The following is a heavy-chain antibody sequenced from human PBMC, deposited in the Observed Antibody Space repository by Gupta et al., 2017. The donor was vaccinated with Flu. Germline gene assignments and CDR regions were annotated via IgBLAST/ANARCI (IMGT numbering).Heavy chain of an antibody. CDR2: IRSKANSYAT. CDR1: GFTFSGSA. V-gene: IGHV3-73*02. D-gene: IGHD4-17*01. CDR3: SYGDYPDY. J-gene: IGHJ4*02. Sequence: EVQLVGSGGGLVQPGGSLKLSCAASGFTFSGSAMHWVRQASGKGLEWVGRIRSKANSYATAYAASVKGRFTISRDDSKNTAYLQMNSLKTEDTAVYYCSYGDYPDYWGQGTLVTVSS.